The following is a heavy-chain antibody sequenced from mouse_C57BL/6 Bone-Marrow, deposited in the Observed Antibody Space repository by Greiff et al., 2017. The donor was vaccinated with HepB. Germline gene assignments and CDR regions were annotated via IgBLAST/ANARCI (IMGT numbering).Heavy chain of an antibody. J-gene: IGHJ2*01. V-gene: IGHV1-82*01. D-gene: IGHD2-1*01. CDR3: ARYYGNYEGVDY. Sequence: VMLVESGPELVKPGASVKISCKASGYAFSSSWMNWVKQRPGKGLEWIGRIYPGDGDTNYNGKFKGKATLTADKSSSTAYMQLGSLTSEDSAVYFCARYYGNYEGVDYWGQGTTLTVSS. CDR1: GYAFSSSW. CDR2: IYPGDGDT.